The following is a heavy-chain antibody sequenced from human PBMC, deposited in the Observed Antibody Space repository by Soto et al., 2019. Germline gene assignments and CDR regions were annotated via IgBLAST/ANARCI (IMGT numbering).Heavy chain of an antibody. CDR3: AKDRGRYCSGARCYLFDS. D-gene: IGHD2-15*01. CDR2: VSYDGSNK. V-gene: IGHV3-30*04. J-gene: IGHJ4*02. CDR1: GVTFNSYA. Sequence: QVQLVQSGGGVVQPGRSLTLSCAASGVTFNSYAMHWVRQAPGKGREWVAIVSYDGSNKYYADSVKGRFTISRDNSKSTLYLQINSVRAEDTAVYYCAKDRGRYCSGARCYLFDSWGQGTLVTVSS.